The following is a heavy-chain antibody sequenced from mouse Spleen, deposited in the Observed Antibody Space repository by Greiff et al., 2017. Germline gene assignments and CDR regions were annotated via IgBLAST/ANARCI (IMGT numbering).Heavy chain of an antibody. D-gene: IGHD1-1*01. CDR3: ARGYYGSSYFDY. V-gene: IGHV1-69*01. J-gene: IGHJ2*01. CDR1: GYTFTSYW. CDR2: IDPSDSYT. Sequence: VQLQQPGAELVMPGASVKLSCKASGYTFTSYWMHWVKQRPGQGLEWIGEIDPSDSYTNYNQKFKGKATLTVDKSSSTAYMQLSSLTSEDSAVYYCARGYYGSSYFDYWGHGTTLTVSS.